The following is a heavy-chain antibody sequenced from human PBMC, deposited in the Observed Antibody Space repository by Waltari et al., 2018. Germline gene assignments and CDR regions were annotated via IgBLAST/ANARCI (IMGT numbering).Heavy chain of an antibody. J-gene: IGHJ4*02. D-gene: IGHD3-10*01. Sequence: QVQLVEYGGGVVQPGRSRRLSGAASGFAFSNFGMHWVRQAPGKGLEWVALVCCDGSQQYYADSVRGRFTISRDNSKRVLYLDMGSLRADDTAIYYCAKDAFGNTYLDYWGQGTLVTVSS. V-gene: IGHV3-33*06. CDR3: AKDAFGNTYLDY. CDR2: VCCDGSQQ. CDR1: GFAFSNFG.